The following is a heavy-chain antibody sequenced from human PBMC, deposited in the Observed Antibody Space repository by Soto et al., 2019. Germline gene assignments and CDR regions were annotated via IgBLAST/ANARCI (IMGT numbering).Heavy chain of an antibody. J-gene: IGHJ4*02. D-gene: IGHD1-1*01. CDR3: ARGTNWNPLVYYFDY. CDR2: IIPIFGTA. CDR1: GGTFSSYA. V-gene: IGHV1-69*01. Sequence: QVQLAQSGVEVKKPGSSVKVSCKASGGTFSSYAISWVRQAPGQGLEWMGGIIPIFGTANYAQKFQGRVTITADESTSTAYMELSSLRSEDTAVYYCARGTNWNPLVYYFDYWGQGTLVTVSS.